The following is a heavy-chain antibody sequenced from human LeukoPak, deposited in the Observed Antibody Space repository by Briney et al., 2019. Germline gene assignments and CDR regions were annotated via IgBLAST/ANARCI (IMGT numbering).Heavy chain of an antibody. V-gene: IGHV1-2*02. Sequence: ASVKVSCKASGYTFTGYYMHWVRQAPGQGLEWMGWINPNSGGTNYAQKFQGRVTMTRDTSISTAYMELSRLRSDDTAVYYCARHSDDSSWYPNWFDPWGQGTLVTVSS. D-gene: IGHD6-13*01. CDR2: INPNSGGT. CDR1: GYTFTGYY. J-gene: IGHJ5*02. CDR3: ARHSDDSSWYPNWFDP.